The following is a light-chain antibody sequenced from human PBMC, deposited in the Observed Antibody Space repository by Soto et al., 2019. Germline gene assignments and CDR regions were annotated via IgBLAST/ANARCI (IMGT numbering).Light chain of an antibody. Sequence: EIVWTQSPGTLSLSPGERDTLCCMASQSVSSSYLAWYQQKPGQPPRLLIYGESSRATGITDRFSGSGSGTDFHLNISRLEPEDFEVYYCPTYGSSRTVGPGTQLEIK. J-gene: IGKJ5*01. CDR2: GES. CDR1: QSVSSSY. CDR3: PTYGSSRT. V-gene: IGKV3-20*01.